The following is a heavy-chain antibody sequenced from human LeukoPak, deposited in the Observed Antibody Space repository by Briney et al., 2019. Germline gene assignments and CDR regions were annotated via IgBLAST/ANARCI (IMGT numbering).Heavy chain of an antibody. CDR1: GGSISSSSYY. D-gene: IGHD3-16*01. CDR3: ARDFMGVSTA. J-gene: IGHJ4*02. V-gene: IGHV4-39*07. CDR2: IYYSGST. Sequence: SETLSLTCTVSGGSISSSSYYWGWIRQPPGKGLEWIGSIYYSGSTYYNPSLKSRVTISVDTSKNQFSLKLSSVTAADTAVYYCARDFMGVSTAWGQGTLVTVSS.